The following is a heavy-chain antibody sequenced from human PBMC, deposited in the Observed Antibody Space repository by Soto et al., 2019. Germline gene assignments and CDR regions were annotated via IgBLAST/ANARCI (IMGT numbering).Heavy chain of an antibody. CDR2: ISYDGSNK. D-gene: IGHD3-3*01. V-gene: IGHV3-30*18. CDR3: AKDLSYYDFWSGYYPDYYFDY. J-gene: IGHJ4*02. CDR1: GFTFSSYG. Sequence: QVQLVESGGGVVQPGRSLRLSCAASGFTFSSYGMHWVRQAPGKGLEWVAVISYDGSNKYYADSVKGRFTISRDNSKNTLYLQMNSLRAEDTAVYYCAKDLSYYDFWSGYYPDYYFDYWGQGTLVTVSS.